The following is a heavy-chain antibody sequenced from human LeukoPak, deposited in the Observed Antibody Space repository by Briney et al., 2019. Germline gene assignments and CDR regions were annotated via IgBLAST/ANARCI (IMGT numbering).Heavy chain of an antibody. CDR1: GYSFTSYW. V-gene: IGHV5-51*01. CDR2: IYPGDSDT. CDR3: ARLGYDSSGYYRGNFDY. J-gene: IGHJ4*02. Sequence: GESLKISCKGSGYSFTSYWIGWVRQMPGKGLEWMGIIYPGDSDTRYSPSFQGQVTISADKSISTAYLQWGSLKASDTAVYYCARLGYDSSGYYRGNFDYWGQGTLVTVSS. D-gene: IGHD3-22*01.